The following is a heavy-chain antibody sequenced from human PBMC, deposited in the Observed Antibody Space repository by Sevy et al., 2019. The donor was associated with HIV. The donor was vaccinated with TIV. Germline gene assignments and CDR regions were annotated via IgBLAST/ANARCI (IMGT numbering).Heavy chain of an antibody. CDR3: GRYGYGDYHTYFDY. V-gene: IGHV4-39*01. Sequence: SETLSLTCTVSGGSISTNSYYWGWIRQPPGKGLELIGSIYYNGYTYYNPSLKSRVTISVDTSKNQCSLLLISVTAADTAVYYCGRYGYGDYHTYFDYWGQGTLVTVSS. J-gene: IGHJ4*02. D-gene: IGHD4-17*01. CDR1: GGSISTNSYY. CDR2: IYYNGYT.